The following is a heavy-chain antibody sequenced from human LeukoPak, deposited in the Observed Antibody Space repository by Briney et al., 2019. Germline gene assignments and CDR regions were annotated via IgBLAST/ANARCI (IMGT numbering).Heavy chain of an antibody. V-gene: IGHV4-38-2*02. CDR2: IYHSGST. CDR3: ARERVATMVLDYYMDV. D-gene: IGHD5-12*01. Sequence: SETLSLTCAVSGYSISSGYYWGWIRQPPGKGLEWIGSIYHSGSTCYNPSLKSRVTISVDTSKNQFSLKLSSVTAADTAVYYCARERVATMVLDYYMDVWGKGTTVTVSS. J-gene: IGHJ6*03. CDR1: GYSISSGYY.